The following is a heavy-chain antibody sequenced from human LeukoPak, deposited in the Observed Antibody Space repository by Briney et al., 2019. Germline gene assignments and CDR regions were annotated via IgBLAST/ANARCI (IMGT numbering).Heavy chain of an antibody. J-gene: IGHJ3*02. CDR3: ARLTFLTDYYDAFDI. D-gene: IGHD3-9*01. CDR1: GYSFTTHW. Sequence: GESLKISCKASGYSFTTHWIAWVRQMPGKGLEWMGIIYPGDSETRYSPSFQGQVPISADKSISTAYLQWSGLKASDPAMYYCARLTFLTDYYDAFDIWGQGTMVTVSS. V-gene: IGHV5-51*01. CDR2: IYPGDSET.